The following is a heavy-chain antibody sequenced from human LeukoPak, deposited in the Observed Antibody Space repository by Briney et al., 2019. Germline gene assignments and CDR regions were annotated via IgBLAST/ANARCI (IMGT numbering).Heavy chain of an antibody. V-gene: IGHV3-30*18. CDR3: AKDDYWGSPDWFDP. CDR1: GFGFSSYG. CDR2: MAYDGSNR. D-gene: IGHD4-11*01. Sequence: PGRSPRLSCVASGFGFSSYGMHWVRQAPGKGLEWVAVMAYDGSNRYYAESVKGRFFISRDNSKNTLYLEMSSLKTEDTAVYYCAKDDYWGSPDWFDPWGQGTLVTVSS. J-gene: IGHJ5*02.